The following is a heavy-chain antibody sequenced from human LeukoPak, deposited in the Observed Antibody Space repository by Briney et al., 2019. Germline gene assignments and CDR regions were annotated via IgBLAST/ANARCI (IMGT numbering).Heavy chain of an antibody. CDR2: IRYDGSNK. CDR3: AKDVYYYDSSGSKSGDY. Sequence: GGSLRLSCAASGFTFSSYGMHWVRQAPGKGLEWVAFIRYDGSNKYYADSVKGRFTISRDNSRNTLYLQMNSLRAEDTAVYYCAKDVYYYDSSGSKSGDYWGQGTLVTVSS. J-gene: IGHJ4*02. V-gene: IGHV3-30*02. D-gene: IGHD3-22*01. CDR1: GFTFSSYG.